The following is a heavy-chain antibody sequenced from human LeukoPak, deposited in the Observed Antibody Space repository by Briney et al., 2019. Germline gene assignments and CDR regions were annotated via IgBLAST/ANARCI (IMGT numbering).Heavy chain of an antibody. J-gene: IGHJ4*02. CDR2: ISSSSSYI. V-gene: IGHV3-21*01. Sequence: GGTLRLSCAASGFPFNRYSLIWVRQAPGKGLEWVSSISSSSSYIYYADSAKDRYTISRDNAKNSLYLQMNSLRAEDTAVYYCCAGIVGATRDYWGQGTLVTVSS. CDR1: GFPFNRYS. D-gene: IGHD1-26*01. CDR3: CAGIVGATRDY.